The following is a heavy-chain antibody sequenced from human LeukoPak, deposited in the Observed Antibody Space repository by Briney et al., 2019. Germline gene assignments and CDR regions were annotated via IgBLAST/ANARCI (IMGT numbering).Heavy chain of an antibody. Sequence: GGSLRLSCTVSGFTFGTYWMSWVRQAPGKGLEWVASINQDGREKWSVDSVKGGFTISRDNAGNSLFLQMNSLRAEDTAVFYCARQSSGPNSLFFNFWGQGTLVTVSS. V-gene: IGHV3-7*03. D-gene: IGHD3-22*01. CDR2: INQDGREK. CDR3: ARQSSGPNSLFFNF. J-gene: IGHJ4*02. CDR1: GFTFGTYW.